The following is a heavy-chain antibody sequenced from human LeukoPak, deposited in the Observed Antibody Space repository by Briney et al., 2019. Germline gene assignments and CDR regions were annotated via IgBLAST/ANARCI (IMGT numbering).Heavy chain of an antibody. D-gene: IGHD2-15*01. Sequence: SETLSLTCTVSGYSISSGYYWGWIRQPPGKGLGWLGSSYYSGSTYYNPSLKSRVTISVDTSKNQFSLKPSSVTAADTAVYYCARRYCSGGSCTDAFDIWGQGTMVTVSS. V-gene: IGHV4-38-2*02. CDR3: ARRYCSGGSCTDAFDI. J-gene: IGHJ3*02. CDR2: SYYSGST. CDR1: GYSISSGYY.